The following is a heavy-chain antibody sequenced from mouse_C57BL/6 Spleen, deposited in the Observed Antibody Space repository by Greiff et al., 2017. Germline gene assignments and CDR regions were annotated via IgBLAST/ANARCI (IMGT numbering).Heavy chain of an antibody. D-gene: IGHD2-2*01. J-gene: IGHJ3*01. CDR2: IYPGDGDT. CDR3: APSTMVTTRFAY. CDR1: GYAFSSSW. V-gene: IGHV1-82*01. Sequence: VKVVESGPELVKPGASVKISCKASGYAFSSSWMNWVKQRPGKGLEWIGRIYPGDGDTNYNGKFKGKATLTADKSSSTAYMQLSSLTSEDSAVYFCAPSTMVTTRFAYWGQGTLVTVSA.